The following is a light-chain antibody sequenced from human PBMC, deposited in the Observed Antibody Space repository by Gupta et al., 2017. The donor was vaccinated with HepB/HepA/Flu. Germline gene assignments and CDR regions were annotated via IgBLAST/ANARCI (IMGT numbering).Light chain of an antibody. CDR1: QSVSSN. J-gene: IGKJ5*01. CDR3: QQYYNWPPKT. Sequence: EIVMTQSPATLSVSPGERATLSCRASQSVSSNLAWYQQKPGQAPRLLIYGASTRATGIPARFSGSGSGTEFTLTISSLQSEDFAVYYCQQYYNWPPKTFGQGTRLEIK. V-gene: IGKV3-15*01. CDR2: GAS.